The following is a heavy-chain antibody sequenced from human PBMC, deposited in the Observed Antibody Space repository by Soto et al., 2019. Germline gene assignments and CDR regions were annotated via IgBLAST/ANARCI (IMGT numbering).Heavy chain of an antibody. D-gene: IGHD3-3*01. CDR2: IIPIFGTA. J-gene: IGHJ6*02. CDR3: ARAITFSFWSGYYSYGMDV. V-gene: IGHV1-69*13. Sequence: SVKVSCKASGGTFSSYAISWVRQAPGQGLEWMGGIIPIFGTANYAQKFQGRVTITADESTSTAYMELSSLRSEDTAVYYCARAITFSFWSGYYSYGMDVWGQGTKVTVSS. CDR1: GGTFSSYA.